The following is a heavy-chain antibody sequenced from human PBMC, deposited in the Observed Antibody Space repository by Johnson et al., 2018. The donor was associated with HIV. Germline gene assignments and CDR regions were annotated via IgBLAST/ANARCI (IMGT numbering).Heavy chain of an antibody. Sequence: VQLVESGGDLVRPGGSLRLSCAPSGFTFDDYGMSCVRQAPGKGLEWVSGISWNSGSIGYADSVKGRFTISRDNAKNSLYLQMNSLRAEDTALYYCAKTERRWLQFDAFDIWGQGTMVTVSS. CDR3: AKTERRWLQFDAFDI. J-gene: IGHJ3*02. V-gene: IGHV3-9*01. CDR1: GFTFDDYG. CDR2: ISWNSGSI. D-gene: IGHD5-24*01.